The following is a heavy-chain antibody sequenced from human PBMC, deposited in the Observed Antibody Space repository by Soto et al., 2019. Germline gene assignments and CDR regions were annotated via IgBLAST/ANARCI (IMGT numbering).Heavy chain of an antibody. CDR2: IWYDGSNK. Sequence: ESGGGVVQPGRSLRLSCAASVFTFSSYGMHWVRQAPGKGLEWVAVIWYDGSNKYYADSVKGRFTISRDNSKNTLYLQMNSLRAEDTAVYYCARDLDSSGWPSPGDYWGQGTLVTVSS. D-gene: IGHD6-19*01. J-gene: IGHJ4*02. V-gene: IGHV3-33*01. CDR1: VFTFSSYG. CDR3: ARDLDSSGWPSPGDY.